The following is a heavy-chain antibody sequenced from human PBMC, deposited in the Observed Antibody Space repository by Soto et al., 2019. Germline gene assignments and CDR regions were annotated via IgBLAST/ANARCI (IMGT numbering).Heavy chain of an antibody. CDR2: IKTRADGGTA. J-gene: IGHJ4*02. CDR3: TTDIRWELPPSDH. D-gene: IGHD1-26*01. CDR1: GFTFSNAW. Sequence: EVQLVESGGGLVKPGESLTLSCAASGFTFSNAWMCWVRQAPGKGLEWVGRIKTRADGGTADYAAPVQVRFTISRDDLTNTLYLHMNSLKTEDTAVYYCTTDIRWELPPSDHWGQGTLVTVSS. V-gene: IGHV3-15*01.